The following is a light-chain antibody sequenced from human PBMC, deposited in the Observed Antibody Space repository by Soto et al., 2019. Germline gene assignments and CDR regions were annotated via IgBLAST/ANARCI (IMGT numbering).Light chain of an antibody. CDR3: SSYTSSSTLV. V-gene: IGLV2-14*01. J-gene: IGLJ1*01. CDR2: DVS. Sequence: QSALTQPASVSGSPGQSITISCTGTSSDVGGYNYVSWYQQHPGKAPKLMIDDVSNRPSGVSNRFSGSKSGNTASLTISGLQAECEADYYCSSYTSSSTLVFGTGTKVTVL. CDR1: SSDVGGYNY.